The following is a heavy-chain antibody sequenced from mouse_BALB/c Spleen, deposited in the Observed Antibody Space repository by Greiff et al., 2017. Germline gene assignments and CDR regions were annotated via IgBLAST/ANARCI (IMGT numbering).Heavy chain of an antibody. CDR3: ARQKYGNYYAMDY. CDR1: GFAFSSYD. V-gene: IGHV5-12-1*01. CDR2: ISSGGGST. Sequence: EVHLVESGGGLVKPGGSLKLSCAASGFAFSSYDMSWVRQTPEKRLEWVAYISSGGGSTYYPDTVKGRFTISRDNAKNTLYLQMSSLKSEDTAMYYCARQKYGNYYAMDYWGQGTSVTVSS. D-gene: IGHD2-10*02. J-gene: IGHJ4*01.